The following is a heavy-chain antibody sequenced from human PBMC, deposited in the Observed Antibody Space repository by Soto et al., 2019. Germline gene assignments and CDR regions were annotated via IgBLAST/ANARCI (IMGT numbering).Heavy chain of an antibody. CDR1: GFTFSSYW. CDR3: SKGEYSSSWYYYGMDV. J-gene: IGHJ6*02. Sequence: GGSLRLSCAASGFTFSSYWMSWVRQAPGKGLEWVANIKQDGSEKYYVDSVKGRFTISRDNAKNSLYLQMNSLRAEDTAVYYYSKGEYSSSWYYYGMDVWGQGTTVTVSS. V-gene: IGHV3-7*01. CDR2: IKQDGSEK. D-gene: IGHD6-13*01.